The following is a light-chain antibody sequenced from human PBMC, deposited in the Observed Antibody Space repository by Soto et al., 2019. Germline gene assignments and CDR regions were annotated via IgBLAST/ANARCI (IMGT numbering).Light chain of an antibody. CDR1: QSVSSY. V-gene: IGKV3-11*01. Sequence: EIVLTQSPGTLSLSPGERATLSCRASQSVSSYLAWYQQKPGQAPRLLIYDASNRATGIPARFSGSGSGTDFTHTISSLEPEDFAVYYCQQRSNWPLTFGGGTKVDIK. CDR3: QQRSNWPLT. J-gene: IGKJ4*01. CDR2: DAS.